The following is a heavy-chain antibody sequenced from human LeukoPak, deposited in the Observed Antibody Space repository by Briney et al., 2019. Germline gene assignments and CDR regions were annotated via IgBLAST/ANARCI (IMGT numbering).Heavy chain of an antibody. V-gene: IGHV4-4*07. CDR2: IYTSGST. CDR3: ARDSWGLWFGEPEDWFDP. J-gene: IGHJ5*02. D-gene: IGHD3-10*01. Sequence: SETLSLTCTVSGGSISSYYWSWIRQPAGKGLEWIGRIYTSGSTNYNPSLKSRVTMSVDTSKDQFSLKLSSVTAADTAVYYCARDSWGLWFGEPEDWFDPWGQGTLVTVSS. CDR1: GGSISSYY.